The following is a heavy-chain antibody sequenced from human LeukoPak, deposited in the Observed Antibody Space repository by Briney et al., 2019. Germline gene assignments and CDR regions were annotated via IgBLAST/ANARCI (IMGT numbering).Heavy chain of an antibody. D-gene: IGHD4-17*01. CDR1: GGSISSYY. CDR2: IYYSGST. CDR3: ARVTMNYGDYAEGVWFDP. V-gene: IGHV4-59*08. J-gene: IGHJ5*02. Sequence: SETLSLTCTVSGGSISSYYWSWIRQPPGKGLEWIGYIYYSGSTNYNPSLKSRVTISVDTSKNQFSLKLSSVTAADTAVYYCARVTMNYGDYAEGVWFDPWGQGTLVTVSS.